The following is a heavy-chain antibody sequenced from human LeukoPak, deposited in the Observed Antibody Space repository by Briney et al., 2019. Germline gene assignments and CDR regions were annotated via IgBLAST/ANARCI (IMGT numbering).Heavy chain of an antibody. Sequence: GGSLRLSCAVSGFTFSSYWMSWDRHAPREGLEWVANIKKDGTEKYSVEGRFSISRDNAKNSVYLQMNSLRADDTALYYCARGVYAFDIWGQGTMVTVSS. CDR3: ARGVYAFDI. CDR2: IKKDGTEK. V-gene: IGHV3-7*01. CDR1: GFTFSSYW. J-gene: IGHJ3*02.